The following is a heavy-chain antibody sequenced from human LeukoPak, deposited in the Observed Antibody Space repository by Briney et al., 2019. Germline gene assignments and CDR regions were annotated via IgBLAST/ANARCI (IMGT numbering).Heavy chain of an antibody. Sequence: GGSLRLSCAASGFTFSSYSMNWVRQAPGKGLVWVSRIYVDGRTTNYADSVKGRFTISRDNAKNTVYLEMNSLSVEDTATYYCIRDFRSADLWGQGTLVTVTS. J-gene: IGHJ5*02. CDR1: GFTFSSYS. V-gene: IGHV3-74*01. CDR2: IYVDGRTT. CDR3: IRDFRSADL.